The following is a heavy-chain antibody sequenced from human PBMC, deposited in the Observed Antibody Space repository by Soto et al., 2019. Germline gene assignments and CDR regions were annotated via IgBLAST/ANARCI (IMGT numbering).Heavy chain of an antibody. J-gene: IGHJ6*03. D-gene: IGHD5-18*01. CDR2: INAGNGNT. CDR3: ARDPADSYGLNYYYYYYMDV. CDR1: GYTFTSYA. V-gene: IGHV1-3*01. Sequence: QVPLVQSGAEVKKPGASVKVSCKASGYTFTSYAMHWVRQAPGQRLEWMGWINAGNGNTKYSQKFQGRVTITRDTSASTAYMELSSLRSEDTAVYYCARDPADSYGLNYYYYYYMDVWGKGTTVTVSS.